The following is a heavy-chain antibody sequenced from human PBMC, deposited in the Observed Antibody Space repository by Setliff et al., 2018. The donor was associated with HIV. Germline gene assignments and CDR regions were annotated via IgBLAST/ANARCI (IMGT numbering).Heavy chain of an antibody. CDR3: ARDPHYFDTSGYYSYFYFDF. CDR2: ISGHNGDT. CDR1: GYAFATYD. V-gene: IGHV1-18*01. D-gene: IGHD3-22*01. Sequence: GASVKVSCKPSGYAFATYDINWVRQAAGQGLERMGGISGHNGDTKYPQKFQGRVTMTTDTSTSTAYMELRSLRSDDTAVYYCARDPHYFDTSGYYSYFYFDFWGQGMLVTVSS. J-gene: IGHJ4*02.